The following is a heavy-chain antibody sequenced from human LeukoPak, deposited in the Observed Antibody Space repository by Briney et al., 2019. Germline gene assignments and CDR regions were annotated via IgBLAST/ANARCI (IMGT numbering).Heavy chain of an antibody. CDR2: INPNSGGT. V-gene: IGHV1-2*06. Sequence: ASVTVSCKASGYTFTGYYMHWVRQAPGQGLEWMGRINPNSGGTNYAQKFQGRVTMTRDTSISTAYMELSRLRSDDTAVYYCARINYYDSSGYVTWGADFDYWGQGTLVTVSS. CDR1: GYTFTGYY. CDR3: ARINYYDSSGYVTWGADFDY. D-gene: IGHD3-22*01. J-gene: IGHJ4*02.